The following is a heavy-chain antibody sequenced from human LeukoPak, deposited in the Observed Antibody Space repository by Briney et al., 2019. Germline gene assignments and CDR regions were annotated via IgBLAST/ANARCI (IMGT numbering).Heavy chain of an antibody. CDR2: IYYSGST. CDR3: AREYSSADDAFDI. V-gene: IGHV4-59*01. J-gene: IGHJ3*02. CDR1: GGSISSYY. D-gene: IGHD6-19*01. Sequence: KSSETLSLTCTVSGGSISSYYWSWIRQPPGKGLEWIGYIYYSGSTNYNPSLKSRVTISVDTSKNQFSLKLSSVTAADTAVYYCAREYSSADDAFDIWGQGTMVTVSS.